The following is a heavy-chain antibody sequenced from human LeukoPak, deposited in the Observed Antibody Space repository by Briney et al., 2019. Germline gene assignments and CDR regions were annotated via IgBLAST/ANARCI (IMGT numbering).Heavy chain of an antibody. CDR2: IRYDGSNK. Sequence: GGSLRLSCAASGFTFSSYGMHWVRQAPGKGLEWVAFIRYDGSNKYYADSVKGRFTISRDNSKNTLYLQMNSLRAEDTAVYYCAKDYSNYRVLDYWGQGTLVTVSS. D-gene: IGHD4-11*01. V-gene: IGHV3-30*02. J-gene: IGHJ4*02. CDR3: AKDYSNYRVLDY. CDR1: GFTFSSYG.